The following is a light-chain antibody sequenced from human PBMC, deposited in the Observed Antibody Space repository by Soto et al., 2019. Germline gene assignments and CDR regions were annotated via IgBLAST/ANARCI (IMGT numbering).Light chain of an antibody. V-gene: IGKV3-20*01. CDR1: QSVNSNY. Sequence: EVLLTQSPGPLSVSPGERAALSCRASQSVNSNYSAWYQQKPGQAPRLLIYGASSRATGIPDRFSGGGSGTEFTLIINRLETEDFAVYYGQQYGSSPTITFGQGTRLEIK. CDR2: GAS. CDR3: QQYGSSPTIT. J-gene: IGKJ5*01.